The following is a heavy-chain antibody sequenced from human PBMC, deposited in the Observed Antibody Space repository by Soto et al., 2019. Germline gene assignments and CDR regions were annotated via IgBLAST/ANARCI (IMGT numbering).Heavy chain of an antibody. CDR2: ISYDGSNK. Sequence: PGGSLRLSCAASGFTFSSYAMHWVRQAPGKGLEWVAVISYDGSNKYYADSVKGRFTISRDNSKNTLYLQMNSLRAEDTAVYYCARGSSSWYGDYWGQGTLVTVSS. D-gene: IGHD6-13*01. CDR1: GFTFSSYA. J-gene: IGHJ4*02. CDR3: ARGSSSWYGDY. V-gene: IGHV3-30-3*01.